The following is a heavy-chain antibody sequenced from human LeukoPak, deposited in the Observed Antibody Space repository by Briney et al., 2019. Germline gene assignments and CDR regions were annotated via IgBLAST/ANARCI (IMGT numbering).Heavy chain of an antibody. CDR1: GCTFTSYG. CDR2: ISAYNGNT. D-gene: IGHD3-9*01. J-gene: IGHJ4*02. Sequence: ASVKVSCKASGCTFTSYGISWVRQAPGQGLEWMGWISAYNGNTNYAQKLQGRVTMTTDTSTSTAYMELRSLRSDDTAVYYCARDRRPYYDILTGFDYWGQGTLVTVS. V-gene: IGHV1-18*01. CDR3: ARDRRPYYDILTGFDY.